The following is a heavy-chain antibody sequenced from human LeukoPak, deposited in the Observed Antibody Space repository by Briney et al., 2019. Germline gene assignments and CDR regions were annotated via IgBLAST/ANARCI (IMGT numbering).Heavy chain of an antibody. CDR3: ARDGFPFDY. CDR1: GFTFSSYA. V-gene: IGHV3-30-3*01. CDR2: ISYDGSNK. J-gene: IGHJ4*02. D-gene: IGHD5-12*01. Sequence: PGRSLRLSCAASGFTFSSYAMHWVRQAPGKGLEWVAVISYDGSNKYYADSVKGRFTISRDNSKNTLYLQMNSLRAEDTAVYHCARDGFPFDYWGQGTLVTVSS.